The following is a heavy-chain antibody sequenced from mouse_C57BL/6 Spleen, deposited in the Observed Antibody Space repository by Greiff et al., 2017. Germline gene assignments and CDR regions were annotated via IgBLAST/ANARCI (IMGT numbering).Heavy chain of an antibody. Sequence: VQLQQSGAELVKPGASVKISCKASGYAFSSYWMNWVKQRPGKGLEWIGQIYPGDGDTNYNGKFKGKATLTADKSSSTAYMQLSSLTSEDSAVYFCARGGQGGYFDYWGQGTTLTVSS. CDR2: IYPGDGDT. V-gene: IGHV1-80*01. CDR3: ARGGQGGYFDY. J-gene: IGHJ2*01. D-gene: IGHD1-1*02. CDR1: GYAFSSYW.